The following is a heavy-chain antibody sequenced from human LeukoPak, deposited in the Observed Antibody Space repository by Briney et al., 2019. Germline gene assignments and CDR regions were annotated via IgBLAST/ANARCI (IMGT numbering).Heavy chain of an antibody. CDR2: IYYSGST. J-gene: IGHJ6*03. CDR3: ARASPGLAAGGYYYYYYMDV. V-gene: IGHV4-39*07. D-gene: IGHD1-14*01. Sequence: SETLSLTCTVSGGSISSSSYYWGWIRQPPGKGLEWIGSIYYSGSTYYNPSLKSRVTISVDTSKNQFSLKLSSVTAADTAVYYCARASPGLAAGGYYYYYYMDVWGKGTTVTVSS. CDR1: GGSISSSSYY.